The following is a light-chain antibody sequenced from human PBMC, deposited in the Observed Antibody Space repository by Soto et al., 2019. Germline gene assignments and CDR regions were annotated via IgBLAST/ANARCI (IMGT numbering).Light chain of an antibody. CDR2: DVS. CDR3: CSYAGSYYV. Sequence: QSALTQPRSVSGSPGQSVTISCTGTSSDVGGYNYVSWYQQHPGKAPKLMIYDVSKRPSGVPDRFSGSKSGNTASLTSSGLQAEDEAYYYCCSYAGSYYVFGTGTQLTVL. J-gene: IGLJ1*01. CDR1: SSDVGGYNY. V-gene: IGLV2-11*01.